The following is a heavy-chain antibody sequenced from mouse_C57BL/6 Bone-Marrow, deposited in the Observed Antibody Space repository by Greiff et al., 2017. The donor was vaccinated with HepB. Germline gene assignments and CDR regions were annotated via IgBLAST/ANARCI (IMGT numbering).Heavy chain of an antibody. CDR3: ARKDHYYGSLDY. Sequence: VQVVESGPELVKPGASVKISCKASGYAFSSSWMNWVKQRPGKGLEWIGRIYPGDGDTNYNGKFKGKATLTADKSSSTAYMQLSSLTSEDSAVYFCARKDHYYGSLDYWGQGTTLTVSS. CDR1: GYAFSSSW. J-gene: IGHJ2*01. D-gene: IGHD1-1*01. CDR2: IYPGDGDT. V-gene: IGHV1-82*01.